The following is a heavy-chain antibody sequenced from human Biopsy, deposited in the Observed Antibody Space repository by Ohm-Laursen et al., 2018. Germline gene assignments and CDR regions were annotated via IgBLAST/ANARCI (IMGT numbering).Heavy chain of an antibody. V-gene: IGHV4-59*11. CDR1: YGSISGHF. CDR2: IYYTGST. D-gene: IGHD3-16*01. Sequence: SGTLSLTCAVTYGSISGHFWTWIRQSPGKGLEWIGYIYYTGSTNYNPSVKSRVTISVDTSKNQFSLKLNSVTAADTAVYFCARDSRGGHLNTTLITGKNLDSWGQGILVTVSS. J-gene: IGHJ4*02. CDR3: ARDSRGGHLNTTLITGKNLDS.